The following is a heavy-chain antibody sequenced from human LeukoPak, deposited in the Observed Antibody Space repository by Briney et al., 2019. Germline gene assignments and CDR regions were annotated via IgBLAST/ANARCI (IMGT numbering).Heavy chain of an antibody. V-gene: IGHV3-11*01. CDR2: ISSSGSTI. D-gene: IGHD6-13*01. J-gene: IGHJ5*02. Sequence: GGSLRLSCAASGFTFSDYYMSWIRQAPGKGLEWVSYISSSGSTIYYADSVKGRFTISRDNAKNSLYLQMNSLRAEDTAVYYCAREVRRRIAAAGSPWFDPWGQGTLVTVSS. CDR1: GFTFSDYY. CDR3: AREVRRRIAAAGSPWFDP.